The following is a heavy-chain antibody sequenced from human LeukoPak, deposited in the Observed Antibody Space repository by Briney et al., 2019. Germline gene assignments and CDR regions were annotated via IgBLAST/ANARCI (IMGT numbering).Heavy chain of an antibody. D-gene: IGHD3-10*01. CDR2: ISGSGVST. Sequence: AGGSLRLSCAASGFTFSSYAMSWVRQAPGKGLEWLSAISGSGVSTYYADSVKGRFTISGDNSRNTLYLQMNSLRADDTAVYYCAPPVGSGAYFDYWGQGTLVTVSS. CDR3: APPVGSGAYFDY. J-gene: IGHJ4*02. CDR1: GFTFSSYA. V-gene: IGHV3-23*01.